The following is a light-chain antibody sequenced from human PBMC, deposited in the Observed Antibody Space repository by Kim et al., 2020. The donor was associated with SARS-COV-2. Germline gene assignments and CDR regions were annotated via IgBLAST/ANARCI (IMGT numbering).Light chain of an antibody. Sequence: DIVMTQSPLSLPVTPGEPASISCRSSQSLLYSDGNNYLEWYLQKPGQSPQLLISLCSNRASGVPDRFSGSGSGTDFTLKISRVEAEDVGVYHCVQGLQTPFTFGQGTKLEIK. CDR3: VQGLQTPFT. CDR2: LCS. V-gene: IGKV2-28*01. CDR1: QSLLYSDGNNY. J-gene: IGKJ2*01.